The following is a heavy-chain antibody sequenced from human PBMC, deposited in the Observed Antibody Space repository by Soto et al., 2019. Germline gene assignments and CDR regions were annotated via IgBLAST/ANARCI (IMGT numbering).Heavy chain of an antibody. J-gene: IGHJ4*02. CDR2: MYYNGSP. CDR3: AGRRDWLFFDF. V-gene: IGHV4-59*01. Sequence: LSLTCTVSGASTRGYYWIWIRQSPGKGLEWIGYMYYNGSPSYNPSLKSRVTISIDTSKNQFFLKLNSVTAADTAIYYCAGRRDWLFFDFWGQGALVTVSS. CDR1: GASTRGYY. D-gene: IGHD3-9*01.